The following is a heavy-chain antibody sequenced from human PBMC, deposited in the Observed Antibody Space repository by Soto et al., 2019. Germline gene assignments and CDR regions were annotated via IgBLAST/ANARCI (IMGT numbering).Heavy chain of an antibody. CDR3: VHSRCGGDCLQSYSSHYYYGMDI. Sequence: SGPTLVNPTQTLTLTCTFSGFSLSTGGMGVGWISQPPGKALEWLALIYWDGDRRYRPSLMSRLTIAKDTSKNQVVLTMTNMDPVDTATYYCVHSRCGGDCLQSYSSHYYYGMDIWGQGTTVTVS. V-gene: IGHV2-5*02. CDR2: IYWDGDR. CDR1: GFSLSTGGMG. J-gene: IGHJ6*02. D-gene: IGHD2-21*02.